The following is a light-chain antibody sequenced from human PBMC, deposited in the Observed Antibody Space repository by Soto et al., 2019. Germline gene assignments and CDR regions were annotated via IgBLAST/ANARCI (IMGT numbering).Light chain of an antibody. CDR2: GAS. J-gene: IGKJ5*01. V-gene: IGKV3-20*01. CDR1: QSVRSSY. CDR3: QQYGSSPVT. Sequence: EIVLTQSPGTLSLSPGERATLSCRASQSVRSSYLAWYQQKPGQAPRLLIYGASSRATGIPDRFSGSGSGTDFTLTISRLEPEYFAVYYCQQYGSSPVTFGQGTRLEIK.